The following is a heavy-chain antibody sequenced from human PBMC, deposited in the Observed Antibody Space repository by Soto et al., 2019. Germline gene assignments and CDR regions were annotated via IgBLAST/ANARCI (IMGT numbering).Heavy chain of an antibody. CDR3: ARDKITGLFDY. J-gene: IGHJ4*02. D-gene: IGHD2-8*02. Sequence: QVQLQQWGAGLLKPSETLSLTCAVYGGSFSGYYWTWIRQPPGTGLEWSGEINHRGSPNYNPSLKSRVTLSVDTSKTQFSLPLTSVTAADTAVYSCARDKITGLFDYWGQGTLVTVSS. CDR2: INHRGSP. V-gene: IGHV4-34*01. CDR1: GGSFSGYY.